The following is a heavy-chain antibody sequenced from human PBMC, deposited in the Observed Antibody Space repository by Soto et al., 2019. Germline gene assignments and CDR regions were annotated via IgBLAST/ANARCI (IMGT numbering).Heavy chain of an antibody. V-gene: IGHV4-34*01. J-gene: IGHJ6*02. Sequence: SETLSLTCTVHGGTFSGHFGSWIRQPPGKGLEWIGEINHSGGTNYNPSLKSRVTISVDTYQNQFSLKLSSVTAADTAAYYCARGSAGRGYYYSGMDVWGQGTTVTVSS. CDR3: ARGSAGRGYYYSGMDV. CDR2: INHSGGT. CDR1: GGTFSGHF.